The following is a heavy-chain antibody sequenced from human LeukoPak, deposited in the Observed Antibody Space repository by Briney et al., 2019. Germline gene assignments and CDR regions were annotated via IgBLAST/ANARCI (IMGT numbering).Heavy chain of an antibody. CDR1: GLTFSSYG. Sequence: SGGSLRLSCAASGLTFSSYGMHWVSQAPGKGLEWVAVISYDGSNKYYADSVKGRFTISRDNPKNTLYLQMNSLRAEDTAVYYCAKDPGRITMIGPDYWGQGTLVTVSS. D-gene: IGHD3-22*01. J-gene: IGHJ4*02. V-gene: IGHV3-30*18. CDR3: AKDPGRITMIGPDY. CDR2: ISYDGSNK.